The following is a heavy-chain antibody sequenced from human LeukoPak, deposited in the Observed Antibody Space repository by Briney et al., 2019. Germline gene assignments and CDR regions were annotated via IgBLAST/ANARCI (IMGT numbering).Heavy chain of an antibody. V-gene: IGHV1-8*02. D-gene: IGHD6-13*01. CDR1: GGTFSSYD. CDR3: VKGIAAAGTEEDY. J-gene: IGHJ4*02. CDR2: MNPNSGNT. Sequence: GASVKVSCKASGGTFSSYDINWVRQATGQGLEWMGWMNPNSGNTGYAQKFQGRVTMTRNTSISTAYMELSSLRSEDTAVYYCVKGIAAAGTEEDYWGQGTLVTVSS.